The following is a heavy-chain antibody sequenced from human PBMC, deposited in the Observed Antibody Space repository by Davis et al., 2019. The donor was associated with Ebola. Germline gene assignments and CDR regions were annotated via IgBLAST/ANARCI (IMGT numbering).Heavy chain of an antibody. CDR2: IYPGDSDT. J-gene: IGHJ4*02. Sequence: GGSLRLSCKGSGYRFSRNWIGWVRQMPGKGLEYMGIIYPGDSDTRYSPSFQGQVTISADKSISTAYLQWSSLKASDTAMYYCATMRPEIPYYLDYWGQGTLVTVSS. CDR3: ATMRPEIPYYLDY. V-gene: IGHV5-51*01. D-gene: IGHD2-2*01. CDR1: GYRFSRNW.